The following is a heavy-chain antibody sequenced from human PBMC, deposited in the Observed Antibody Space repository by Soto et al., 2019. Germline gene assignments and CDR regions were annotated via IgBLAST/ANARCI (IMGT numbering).Heavy chain of an antibody. Sequence: SETLSLTCTVSCGSISSSISYWGWIRQLPGKGLEWIGSIYYSGSTYYNPSLKSRVTISVDTSKNQFSLKLSSVTAADTAVYYCATGAATTGGYYYYYGMDVWGQGTTVT. CDR3: ATGAATTGGYYYYYGMDV. CDR2: IYYSGST. D-gene: IGHD5-12*01. CDR1: CGSISSSISY. J-gene: IGHJ6*02. V-gene: IGHV4-39*01.